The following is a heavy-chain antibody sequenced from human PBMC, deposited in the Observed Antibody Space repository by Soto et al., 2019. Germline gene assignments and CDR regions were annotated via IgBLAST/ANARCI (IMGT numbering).Heavy chain of an antibody. CDR1: GFTFSSYG. CDR2: ISYDGSNK. D-gene: IGHD3-16*01. J-gene: IGHJ6*02. Sequence: PGGSLRLSCAASGFTFSSYGMYWVRQAPGKGLEWVAVISYDGSNKYYADSVKGRFTISRDNSKNTLYLQMNSLRAEDTAVYYCAKEGGDYSYYGMDVWGQGTTVTVSS. CDR3: AKEGGDYSYYGMDV. V-gene: IGHV3-30*18.